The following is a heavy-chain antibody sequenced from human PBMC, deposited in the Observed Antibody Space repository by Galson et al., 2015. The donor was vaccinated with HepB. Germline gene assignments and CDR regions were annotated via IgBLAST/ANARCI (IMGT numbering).Heavy chain of an antibody. CDR1: GGTFSSYA. J-gene: IGHJ4*02. Sequence: SVKVSCKASGGTFSSYAISWVRQAPGQGLEWMGGIIPIFGTANYAQKFQGRITITADESTSTAYMELSSLRSEDTAVYYCAREGSWGYSGYENYFDYWGQGTLVTVSS. CDR3: AREGSWGYSGYENYFDY. V-gene: IGHV1-69*13. CDR2: IIPIFGTA. D-gene: IGHD5-12*01.